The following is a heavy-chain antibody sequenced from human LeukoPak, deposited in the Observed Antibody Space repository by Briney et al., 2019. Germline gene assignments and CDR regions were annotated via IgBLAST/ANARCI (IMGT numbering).Heavy chain of an antibody. CDR1: GGSISSYY. J-gene: IGHJ4*02. CDR2: IYTSGST. V-gene: IGHV4-4*07. CDR3: ARLRHDSSGYYHFDY. Sequence: PSETLSLTCTVSGGSISSYYWSWIRQPAGKGLEWIGRIYTSGSTNYNPSLKSRVTTSVDTSKNQFSLKLSSVTAADTAVYYCARLRHDSSGYYHFDYWGQGTLVTVSS. D-gene: IGHD3-22*01.